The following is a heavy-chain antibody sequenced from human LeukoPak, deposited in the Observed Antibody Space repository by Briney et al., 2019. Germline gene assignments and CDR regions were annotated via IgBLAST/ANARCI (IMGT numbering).Heavy chain of an antibody. D-gene: IGHD3-22*01. J-gene: IGHJ4*02. V-gene: IGHV3-43D*03. CDR1: GFTFDDYA. CDR3: AKEQTAGYYYDSSGPGFDY. Sequence: GSLRLSCAASGFTFDDYAMHWVRQAPGKGLEWVSLISWDGGSTYYADSVKGRFTISRDNSKNSLYLQMNSLRAEDTALYYCAKEQTAGYYYDSSGPGFDYWGQGTLVTVSS. CDR2: ISWDGGST.